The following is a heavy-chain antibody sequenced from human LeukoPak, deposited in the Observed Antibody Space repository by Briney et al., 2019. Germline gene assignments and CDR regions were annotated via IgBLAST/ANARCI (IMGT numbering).Heavy chain of an antibody. CDR1: GFTFSRYA. Sequence: GGSLRLSCVASGFTFSRYAMHWVRQPPGKGPEWVAVILYDGSDKFYADSVKGRFTISRDNSKNTVFMQMNSLRAEDTALYYCAREGIIMERWFDPWGRGTLVTVSS. D-gene: IGHD2-8*01. CDR2: ILYDGSDK. V-gene: IGHV3-30-3*01. CDR3: AREGIIMERWFDP. J-gene: IGHJ5*02.